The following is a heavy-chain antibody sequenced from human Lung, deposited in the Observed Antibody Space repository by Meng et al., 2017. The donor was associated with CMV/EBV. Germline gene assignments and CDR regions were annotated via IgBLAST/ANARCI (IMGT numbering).Heavy chain of an antibody. J-gene: IGHJ4*02. CDR1: TFNNYG. CDR2: ISAYSGNT. CDR3: ARVVVHYYARGDNADYSDY. V-gene: IGHV1-18*04. D-gene: IGHD3-10*02. Sequence: TFNNYGLIWVRQAPGKGLEWVGGISAYSGNTNYAQKIQDRVTMNTHTSSNTAYMELRSLRSDDTAIYYCARVVVHYYARGDNADYSDYWGQGTPVTVSS.